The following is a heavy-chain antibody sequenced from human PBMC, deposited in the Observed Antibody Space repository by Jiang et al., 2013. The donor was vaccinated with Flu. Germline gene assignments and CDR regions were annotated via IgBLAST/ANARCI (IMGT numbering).Heavy chain of an antibody. CDR3: ARCGRDSSGYYFTGDFDL. D-gene: IGHD3-22*01. V-gene: IGHV4-61*02. CDR2: IYTSGST. CDR1: GGSISSGSYY. J-gene: IGHJ2*01. Sequence: YGPGLVKPSQTLSLTCTVSGGSISSGSYYWSWIRQPAGKGLEWIGRIYTSGSTNYNPSLKSRVTISVDTSKNQFSLKLSSVTAADTAVYYCARCGRDSSGYYFTGDFDLWGRGTLVTVSS.